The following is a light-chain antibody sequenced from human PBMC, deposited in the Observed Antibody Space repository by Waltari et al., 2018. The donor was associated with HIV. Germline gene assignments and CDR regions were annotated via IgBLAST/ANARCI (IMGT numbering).Light chain of an antibody. CDR1: SPNIGSKS. CDR2: GDN. V-gene: IGLV1-44*01. J-gene: IGLJ3*02. CDR3: AAWDDSLDAWV. Sequence: QSVLTQPPSASGTPGKRVTISCSGSSPNIGSKSVNWCQQVPGTAPKLLMYGDNQRPSGVPDRVSGSKSGTSASLASSGLQSEDEADYYCAAWDDSLDAWVFGGGTRLTVL.